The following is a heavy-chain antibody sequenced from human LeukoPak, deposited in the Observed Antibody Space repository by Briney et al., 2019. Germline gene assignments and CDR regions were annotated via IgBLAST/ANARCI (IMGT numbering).Heavy chain of an antibody. CDR1: GFTFSSYA. Sequence: GGSLRLSCAASGFTFSSYAMSWVRQAPGKGLEWVSAISGSGGSTYYADSVKGRFTISRDNSKDTLYLQMNSLRAEDTAVYYCAKRYCGGDCYPGVDYWGQGTLVTVSS. D-gene: IGHD2-21*02. CDR3: AKRYCGGDCYPGVDY. CDR2: ISGSGGST. J-gene: IGHJ4*02. V-gene: IGHV3-23*01.